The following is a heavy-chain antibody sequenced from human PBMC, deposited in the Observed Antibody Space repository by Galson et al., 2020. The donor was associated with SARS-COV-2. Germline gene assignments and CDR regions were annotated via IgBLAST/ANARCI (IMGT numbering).Heavy chain of an antibody. CDR3: ARDRGEADPIWGSNRCLVH. D-gene: IGHD3-16*02. Sequence: SETLSLTCTVSGGSISSGGYYWNWIRHRPGKGLEWIGYIYYSGTTYYHPSLKGRVTISMDTSKNQFSLRLSSATAADTAMYYCARDRGEADPIWGSNRCLVHWGLGTQVIVSS. CDR1: GGSISSGGYY. V-gene: IGHV4-31*03. CDR2: IYYSGTT. J-gene: IGHJ4*02.